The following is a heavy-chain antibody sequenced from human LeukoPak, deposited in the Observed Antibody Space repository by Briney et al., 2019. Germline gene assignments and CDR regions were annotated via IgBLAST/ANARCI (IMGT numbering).Heavy chain of an antibody. V-gene: IGHV1-18*01. D-gene: IGHD3-10*01. CDR3: ARESLRNSGRDFDY. Sequence: GASVKVPCKASGYTFTSYGISWVRQAPGQGLAWMGWISAYNGNTNYAQKLQGRVTMTRDTSTSTVYMELSSLRSEDTAVYYCARESLRNSGRDFDYWGQGTLVTVSS. CDR2: ISAYNGNT. CDR1: GYTFTSYG. J-gene: IGHJ4*02.